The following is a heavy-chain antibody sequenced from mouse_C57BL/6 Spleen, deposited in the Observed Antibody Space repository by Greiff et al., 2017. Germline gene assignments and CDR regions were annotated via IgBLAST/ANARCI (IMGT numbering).Heavy chain of an antibody. D-gene: IGHD2-4*01. V-gene: IGHV1-47*01. CDR2: FHPYNDDT. J-gene: IGHJ4*01. CDR3: ARGYYDYDGGAMDY. CDR1: GYTFTTYP. Sequence: QVQLKPSGAELVKPGASVKMSCKASGYTFTTYPIEWMKQNHGKSLEWIGNFHPYNDDTKYNEKFKGKATLTVEKSSSTVYLELSRLTSDDSAVYYCARGYYDYDGGAMDYWGQGTSVTVSS.